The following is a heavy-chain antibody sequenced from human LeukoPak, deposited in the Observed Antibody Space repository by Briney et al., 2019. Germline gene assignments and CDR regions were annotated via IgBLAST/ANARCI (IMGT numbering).Heavy chain of an antibody. V-gene: IGHV4-31*03. D-gene: IGHD6-13*01. CDR2: IYYSGST. CDR1: GGSISSGGYY. Sequence: SQTLSLTCTVSGGSISSGGYYWSWIRQHPGRGLEWIGYIYYSGSTYYNPSLKSRVTISVDTSKNQFSLKLSSVTAADTAVYYCARVAAAAATEGDWFDPWGQGTLVTVSS. J-gene: IGHJ5*02. CDR3: ARVAAAAATEGDWFDP.